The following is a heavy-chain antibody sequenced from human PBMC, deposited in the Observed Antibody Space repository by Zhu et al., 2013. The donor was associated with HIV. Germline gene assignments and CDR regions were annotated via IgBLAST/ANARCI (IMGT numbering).Heavy chain of an antibody. V-gene: IGHV1-2*02. CDR3: ARWSGSYYDF. CDR2: MNPNSGGT. D-gene: IGHD1-26*01. Sequence: QVQLVQSGAEVKKPGSSVKVSCKASGYTFTVYHMNWVRQAPGQGLEWMGWMNPNSGGTKYAQKFQGRVTMTRDTSISTAYMELSRLRSDDTAVYYCARWSGSYYDFWGQGTLVTVSS. J-gene: IGHJ4*02. CDR1: GYTFTVYH.